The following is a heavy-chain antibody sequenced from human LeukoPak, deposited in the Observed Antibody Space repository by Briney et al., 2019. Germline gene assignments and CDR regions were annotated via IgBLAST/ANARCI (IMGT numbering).Heavy chain of an antibody. CDR3: ARRIREMNDAFDN. Sequence: PSGTLSLTCTVSGGSISSSSYYWGWIRQPPGKGLEWIGSIYYSGSTYYNPSLKSRVTISVDTSKNQFSLKLSSVTAADTAVYYCARRIREMNDAFDNWGQGTMVTVSS. CDR2: IYYSGST. CDR1: GGSISSSSYY. V-gene: IGHV4-39*01. J-gene: IGHJ3*02. D-gene: IGHD3-10*01.